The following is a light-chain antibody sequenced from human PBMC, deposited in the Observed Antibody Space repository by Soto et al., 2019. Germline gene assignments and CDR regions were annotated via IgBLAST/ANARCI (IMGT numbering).Light chain of an antibody. V-gene: IGLV2-14*03. CDR1: GSDIGGYNY. J-gene: IGLJ1*01. CDR3: SSYNADMTYV. CDR2: DVW. Sequence: QSALTQPASVSGSPGQSITIYCIGTGSDIGGYNYVSWYQQHPGKAPTLMIYDVWARPLGVSHRFSGSKSGNTASLTISGLQGDDEADYYCSSYNADMTYVFGTGTKVTVL.